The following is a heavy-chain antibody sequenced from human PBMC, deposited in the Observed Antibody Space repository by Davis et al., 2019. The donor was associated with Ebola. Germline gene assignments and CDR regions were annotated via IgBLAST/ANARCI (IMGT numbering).Heavy chain of an antibody. CDR3: ARDPYGDYWLDY. Sequence: GGSLRLSCAASGFTFSVYGMHWVRQAPGKGLEWVAVIWYDGSKKYYADSVKGRFTVARDNANNELYLQMNSLRAEDTAVYYCARDPYGDYWLDYWGQGTLVTVSS. D-gene: IGHD4-17*01. V-gene: IGHV3-33*08. CDR2: IWYDGSKK. J-gene: IGHJ4*02. CDR1: GFTFSVYG.